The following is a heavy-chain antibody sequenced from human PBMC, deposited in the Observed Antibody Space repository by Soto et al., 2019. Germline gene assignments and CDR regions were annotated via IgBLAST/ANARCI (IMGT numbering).Heavy chain of an antibody. CDR1: GYTFTSYA. CDR3: ARSWVTGTTVRYYYGMDV. Sequence: ASVKVSCKASGYTFTSYAMHWVRQAPGQRLEWMGWINAGNGNTKYSQKFQGRVTITRDTSASTAYMELSSLRSEDTAVYYCARSWVTGTTVRYYYGMDVWGQGTTGTV. D-gene: IGHD1-20*01. CDR2: INAGNGNT. J-gene: IGHJ6*02. V-gene: IGHV1-3*01.